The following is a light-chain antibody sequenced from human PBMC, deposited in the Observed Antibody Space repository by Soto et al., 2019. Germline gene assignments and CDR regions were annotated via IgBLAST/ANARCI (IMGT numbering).Light chain of an antibody. CDR2: DVS. J-gene: IGLJ2*01. CDR3: CSYVGSYTLHVV. V-gene: IGLV2-11*01. Sequence: QSALTQPRSVSGSPGQSVTISCTGTSSDVGGYNYVSWYQQHPGKAPKLMIYDVSKRPSGVPDRFSGSKSGNTASLTISGLQAEDEADYYCCSYVGSYTLHVVFGGGTKLTVL. CDR1: SSDVGGYNY.